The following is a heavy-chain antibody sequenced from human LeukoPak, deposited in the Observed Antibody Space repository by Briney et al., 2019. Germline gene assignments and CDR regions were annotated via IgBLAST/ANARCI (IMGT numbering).Heavy chain of an antibody. CDR2: IYSGGST. V-gene: IGHV3-53*01. CDR1: GFTVSSNY. CDR3: AGGHGITWDSDY. D-gene: IGHD1-14*01. J-gene: IGHJ4*02. Sequence: GGSLRLSCAASGFTVSSNYMSWVRQAPGKGLEWVSVIYSGGSTYYADSVKGRFTISRDNARNSVYLHMNSLRAEDTAVYYCAGGHGITWDSDYWGQGTLVTVSS.